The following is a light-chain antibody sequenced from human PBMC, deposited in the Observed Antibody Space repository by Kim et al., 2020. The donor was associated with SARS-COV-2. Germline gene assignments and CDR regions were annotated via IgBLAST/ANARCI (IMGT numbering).Light chain of an antibody. V-gene: IGKV3-11*01. J-gene: IGKJ4*01. CDR1: QSISTL. Sequence: DIVLTQSPGTLSLSPGERATLSCRASQSISTLLAWYQQMPGQAPRLLIYDASHRATGTPARFSGSGSGTDFTLIISSLEPEDFATYYCQHRSNWPLTFGGGTKVDIK. CDR2: DAS. CDR3: QHRSNWPLT.